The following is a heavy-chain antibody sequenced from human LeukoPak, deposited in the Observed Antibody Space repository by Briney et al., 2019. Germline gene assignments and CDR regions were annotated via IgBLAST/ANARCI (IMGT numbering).Heavy chain of an antibody. Sequence: ASVKVSCKASGYTFTSYYMHWVRQAPGQGLEWMGIINPSGGSTIYAQKFQGRVTMTTDTSTSTAYMELRSLRSDDTAVYYCARGGPRIAVPGTVLWGQGTLVTVSS. CDR2: INPSGGST. CDR1: GYTFTSYY. V-gene: IGHV1-46*01. D-gene: IGHD6-19*01. CDR3: ARGGPRIAVPGTVL. J-gene: IGHJ4*02.